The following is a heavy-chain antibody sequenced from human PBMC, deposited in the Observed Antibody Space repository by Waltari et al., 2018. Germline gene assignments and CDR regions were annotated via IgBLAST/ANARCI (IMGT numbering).Heavy chain of an antibody. CDR2: INPNSGGT. Sequence: QVQLVQSGAEVKKPGASVKVSCKASGYTFTGYYMHWVRQAPGQGLEWMGWINPNSGGTNYAQKFQGRVTMTRDTSISTAYMELSRLRSDDTAVYYCAREAAPAIVVVPAAIADWFDPWGQGTLVTVSS. V-gene: IGHV1-2*02. J-gene: IGHJ5*02. CDR3: AREAAPAIVVVPAAIADWFDP. D-gene: IGHD2-2*01. CDR1: GYTFTGYY.